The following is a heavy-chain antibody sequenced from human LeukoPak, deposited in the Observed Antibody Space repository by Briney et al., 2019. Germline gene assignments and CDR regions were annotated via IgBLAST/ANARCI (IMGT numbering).Heavy chain of an antibody. V-gene: IGHV1-69*04. CDR2: IIPILGIA. Sequence: GASVKVSCKASGGTFSSYAISWVRQAPGQGLEWMGRIIPILGIANYAQKFQGRVTITAGKSTSTAYMELSSLRSEDTAVYYCARVGMATITSYFDYWGQGTLVTVSS. CDR1: GGTFSSYA. J-gene: IGHJ4*02. D-gene: IGHD5-12*01. CDR3: ARVGMATITSYFDY.